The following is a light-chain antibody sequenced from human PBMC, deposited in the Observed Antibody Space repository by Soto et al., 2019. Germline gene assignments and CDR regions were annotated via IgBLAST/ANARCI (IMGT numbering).Light chain of an antibody. CDR1: QSIHTN. J-gene: IGKJ1*01. CDR2: GAS. V-gene: IGKV3-15*01. Sequence: ETVMTQSEATLSVSPGERATLSCRASQSIHTNLAWYQQTPGQPPRLLIYGASTRVTGIPTRFSGSGSGTEFTLTISSLQSEDFAVYYGHQYNNWPRTFGQGTKVEIK. CDR3: HQYNNWPRT.